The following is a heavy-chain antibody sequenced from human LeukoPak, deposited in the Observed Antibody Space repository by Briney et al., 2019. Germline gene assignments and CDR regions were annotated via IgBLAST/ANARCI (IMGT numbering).Heavy chain of an antibody. D-gene: IGHD2-15*01. J-gene: IGHJ4*02. Sequence: SLRLSCAASGFTFDDYAMHWVRQAPGKGLEWVSGISWNSGSIGYADSVKGRFTISRDNAKNSLYLQMNSLRAEDTALYYCAKDMALVVAATIVGFDYWGQGTLVTVSS. V-gene: IGHV3-9*01. CDR1: GFTFDDYA. CDR3: AKDMALVVAATIVGFDY. CDR2: ISWNSGSI.